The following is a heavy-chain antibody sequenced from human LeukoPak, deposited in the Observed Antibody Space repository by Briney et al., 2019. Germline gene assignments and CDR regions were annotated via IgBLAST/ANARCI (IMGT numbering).Heavy chain of an antibody. J-gene: IGHJ5*02. Sequence: SETLSLTCTVSGGSISSYYWSWIRQPPGKGLEWIGYIYYSGSTNYNPSLKSRVTISVDTSKNQFSLKLTSVTAADTAMYYCARQPQGLNWFDPWGQGTLVTVSS. CDR1: GGSISSYY. CDR2: IYYSGST. CDR3: ARQPQGLNWFDP. V-gene: IGHV4-59*08.